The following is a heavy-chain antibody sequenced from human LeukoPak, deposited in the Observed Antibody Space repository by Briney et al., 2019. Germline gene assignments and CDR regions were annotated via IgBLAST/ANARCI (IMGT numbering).Heavy chain of an antibody. D-gene: IGHD6-19*01. V-gene: IGHV3-13*01. Sequence: GGSLGLSCAASGFTFIDYDMHWVRQVIGKGLEWASAIGIRGDTHYSGSVKGRFTISRENAESSLYLQMNSLRAEDTAVYYCARGGIQVSGIDEFDYWGQGTLVTVSS. CDR3: ARGGIQVSGIDEFDY. CDR1: GFTFIDYD. J-gene: IGHJ4*02. CDR2: IGIRGDT.